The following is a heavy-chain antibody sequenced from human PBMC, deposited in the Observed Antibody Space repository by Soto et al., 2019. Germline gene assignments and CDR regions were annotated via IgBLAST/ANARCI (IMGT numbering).Heavy chain of an antibody. Sequence: PSETLSLTCTVSGGSVSSGSYYWSWIRQPPGKGLEWIGYIYYSGSTNYNPSLKSRVTISVDTSKNQFSLKLSSVTAADTAVYYCARDKGAWFGEPGGCYYYYGMDVWGQGTTVTVSS. CDR1: GGSVSSGSYY. CDR2: IYYSGST. CDR3: ARDKGAWFGEPGGCYYYYGMDV. J-gene: IGHJ6*02. V-gene: IGHV4-61*01. D-gene: IGHD3-10*01.